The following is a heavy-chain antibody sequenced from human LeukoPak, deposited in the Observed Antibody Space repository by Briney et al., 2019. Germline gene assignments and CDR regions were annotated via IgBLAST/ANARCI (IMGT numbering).Heavy chain of an antibody. J-gene: IGHJ4*02. CDR2: INPNSGGT. V-gene: IGHV1-2*02. CDR1: GYTFTGYY. D-gene: IGHD2-21*02. Sequence: ASAKVSCKASGYTFTGYYMHWVRQAPGQGLEWMGWINPNSGGTNYAQKFQGRVTMTRDTSISTAYMELKSLRSEDTAVYFCARVGATGATADNWGQGTLVTVSS. CDR3: ARVGATGATADN.